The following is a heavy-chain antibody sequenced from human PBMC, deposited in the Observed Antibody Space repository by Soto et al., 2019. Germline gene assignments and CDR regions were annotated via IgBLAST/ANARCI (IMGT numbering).Heavy chain of an antibody. J-gene: IGHJ6*03. V-gene: IGHV3-9*01. D-gene: IGHD6-13*01. CDR2: ISWNSGSI. Sequence: GGSLRLSCAASGFTFDDYVMHWVRQAPGKGLEWVSGISWNSGSIGYADSVKGRFTISRDNAKNSLYLQMNSLRAEDTALYYCAKVSSSGLYYYYMDVWGKGTTVTVS. CDR1: GFTFDDYV. CDR3: AKVSSSGLYYYYMDV.